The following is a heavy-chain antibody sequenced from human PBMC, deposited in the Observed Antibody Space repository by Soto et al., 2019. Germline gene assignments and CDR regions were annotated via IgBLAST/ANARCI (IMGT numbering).Heavy chain of an antibody. CDR1: GYTFTSYY. Sequence: ASVKVSCKASGYTFTSYYMHWVRQAPGQGLEWMGIINPSGGSTSYAQKFQGRVTMTRDTSTSTVYMELSSLRSEDTAVYYCSIDPGYSSGWYDYYYYMDVWGKGTTVTVSS. J-gene: IGHJ6*03. CDR2: INPSGGST. D-gene: IGHD6-19*01. V-gene: IGHV1-46*03. CDR3: SIDPGYSSGWYDYYYYMDV.